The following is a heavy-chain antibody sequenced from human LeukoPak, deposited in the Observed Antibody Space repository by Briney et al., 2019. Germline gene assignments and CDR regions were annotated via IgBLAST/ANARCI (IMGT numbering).Heavy chain of an antibody. D-gene: IGHD5-18*01. Sequence: GRSLRLSCAASGFTISSYAMHWVRQAPGKGLERVAVISYDGSNKYYADSVKGRFTISRDNSKNTLYLQMNSLRAEDTAVYYCARRSSYGPFDYWGQGTLVTVSS. J-gene: IGHJ4*02. CDR3: ARRSSYGPFDY. CDR1: GFTISSYA. V-gene: IGHV3-30*04. CDR2: ISYDGSNK.